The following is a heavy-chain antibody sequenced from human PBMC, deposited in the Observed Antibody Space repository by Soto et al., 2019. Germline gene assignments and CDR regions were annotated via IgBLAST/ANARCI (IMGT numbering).Heavy chain of an antibody. CDR1: GYSFTSYW. Sequence: GESLKISCKGSGYSFTSYWISWVRQMPGKGLEWMGRIDPSDSYTNCSPSFQGHVTISADKSISTAYLQWSSLKASDTAMYSGASLLLSRVHFDPWGEGSLVTVSS. D-gene: IGHD3-16*02. V-gene: IGHV5-10-1*01. CDR3: ASLLLSRVHFDP. J-gene: IGHJ5*02. CDR2: IDPSDSYT.